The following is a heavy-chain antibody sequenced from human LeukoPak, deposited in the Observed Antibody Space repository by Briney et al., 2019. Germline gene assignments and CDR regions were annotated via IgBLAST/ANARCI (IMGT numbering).Heavy chain of an antibody. Sequence: GGSLRLSCAASGFTFSSYWMHWVRQAPGKGLLWVSRINSDGSSTSYADSVKGRFTISRDNAKNALYLQMNSLRAEDTAVYYCARRIAAAAAPYYFDYWGQGTLVTVSS. V-gene: IGHV3-74*01. J-gene: IGHJ4*02. CDR3: ARRIAAAAAPYYFDY. CDR2: INSDGSST. CDR1: GFTFSSYW. D-gene: IGHD6-13*01.